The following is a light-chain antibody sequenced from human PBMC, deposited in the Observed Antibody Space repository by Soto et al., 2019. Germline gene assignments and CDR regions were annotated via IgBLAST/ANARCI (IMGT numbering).Light chain of an antibody. V-gene: IGKV3-15*01. CDR2: GAS. CDR1: QSVSSN. CDR3: QQYNNWPQT. J-gene: IGKJ1*01. Sequence: EIVMTQSPATLSGSPGERATLSCRASQSVSSNLAWYQQKPGQAPRLLIYGASTRATGIPARFSGSGSGTEFSFTISSLQSEDFAVYYCQQYNNWPQTFGQGTKVEIK.